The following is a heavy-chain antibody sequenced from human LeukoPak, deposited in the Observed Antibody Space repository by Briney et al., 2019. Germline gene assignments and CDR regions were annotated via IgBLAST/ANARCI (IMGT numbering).Heavy chain of an antibody. J-gene: IGHJ6*02. V-gene: IGHV1-8*01. Sequence: ASVKVSCKASGYTFTSYDINWVRQATGQGLEWMGWMNPNSGNTGYAQKFQGRVTMTRNTSISTAYMELSSLRSEDTAVYYCAKDKHHGYYYYGMDVWGQGTTVTVSS. CDR2: MNPNSGNT. CDR3: AKDKHHGYYYYGMDV. CDR1: GYTFTSYD.